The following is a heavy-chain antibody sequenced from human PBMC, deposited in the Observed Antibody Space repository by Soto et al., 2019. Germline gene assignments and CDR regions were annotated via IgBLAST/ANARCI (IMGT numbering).Heavy chain of an antibody. CDR2: ISGSGGST. J-gene: IGHJ4*02. CDR3: AKCLLRLYSGSQPYDY. Sequence: PGGSLGLSCAASGFTFSSYAMSWVRQAPGKGLEWVSAISGSGGSTYYADSVKGRFTISRDNSKNTLYLQMNSLRAEDTAVYYCAKCLLRLYSGSQPYDYWGQGTLVTVSS. D-gene: IGHD1-26*01. V-gene: IGHV3-23*01. CDR1: GFTFSSYA.